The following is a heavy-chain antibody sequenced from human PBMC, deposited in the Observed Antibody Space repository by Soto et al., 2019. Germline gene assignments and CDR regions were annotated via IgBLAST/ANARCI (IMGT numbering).Heavy chain of an antibody. V-gene: IGHV4-39*01. Sequence: SETLSLTCSVSDDSINSDKYYWGWIRQPPGKGLEWIGSIYYRGNAYYNPSLQNRVTKSLDKSRNQFSLKLNSVTAANSAVYFCARLEGLATISYYFDFWGPGALVTVSS. D-gene: IGHD3-9*01. J-gene: IGHJ4*02. CDR3: ARLEGLATISYYFDF. CDR2: IYYRGNA. CDR1: DDSINSDKYY.